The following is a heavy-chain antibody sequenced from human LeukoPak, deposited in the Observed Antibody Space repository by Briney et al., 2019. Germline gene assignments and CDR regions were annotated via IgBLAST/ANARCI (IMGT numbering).Heavy chain of an antibody. CDR2: ISPYNGNT. CDR1: GYSFTTYG. Sequence: ASVKVSCKASGYSFTTYGISWVRQAPGQGLEWMGWISPYNGNTNYAQKLQGRVTMTTDTSTTTVYMELRSLRSDDTAVFYCARGSRHNSSWYGYFDYWGQGTLVTVSS. J-gene: IGHJ4*02. D-gene: IGHD6-13*01. V-gene: IGHV1-18*01. CDR3: ARGSRHNSSWYGYFDY.